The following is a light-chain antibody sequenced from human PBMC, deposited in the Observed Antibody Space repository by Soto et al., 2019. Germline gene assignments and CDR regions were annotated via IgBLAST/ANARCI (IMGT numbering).Light chain of an antibody. J-gene: IGKJ2*03. CDR2: DAS. Sequence: EIVLTQSPGTLSLSPGERATLSCRASQTISSYLAWYQHKPGQAPRLLIYDASSRATGIPDRFSGSWSGTEFTLAISRVEPADLAVYYCQQYLSSPPYGFGQGTKLEIK. CDR3: QQYLSSPPYG. CDR1: QTISSY. V-gene: IGKV3-20*01.